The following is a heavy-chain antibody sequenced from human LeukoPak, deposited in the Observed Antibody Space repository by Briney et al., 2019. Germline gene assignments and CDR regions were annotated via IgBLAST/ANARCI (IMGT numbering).Heavy chain of an antibody. CDR2: IIPIFGTA. V-gene: IGHV1-69*13. CDR3: ARDKVDIAAAGTYYYYYYMDV. Sequence: ASVKVSCKASGGTFSSYAISWVRQAPGQGLEWMGGIIPIFGTANYAQKFQGRVTITADESTSTAYMELSSLRSEDTAVYYCARDKVDIAAAGTYYYYYYMDVWGKGTTVTISS. J-gene: IGHJ6*03. D-gene: IGHD6-13*01. CDR1: GGTFSSYA.